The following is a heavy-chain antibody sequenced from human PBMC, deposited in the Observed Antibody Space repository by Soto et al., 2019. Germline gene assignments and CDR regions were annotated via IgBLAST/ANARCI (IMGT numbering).Heavy chain of an antibody. Sequence: GGSLRLSCAASGFTFSDYYMSWIRQAPGKGLEWVSYISTSGSTYYADSVKGRFTISRDNSKNTLYLQMSSLRAEDTAVYYCVKGVSYSFDIWGQGTMVTVSS. V-gene: IGHV3-11*04. CDR1: GFTFSDYY. CDR3: VKGVSYSFDI. CDR2: ISTSGST. D-gene: IGHD2-21*01. J-gene: IGHJ3*02.